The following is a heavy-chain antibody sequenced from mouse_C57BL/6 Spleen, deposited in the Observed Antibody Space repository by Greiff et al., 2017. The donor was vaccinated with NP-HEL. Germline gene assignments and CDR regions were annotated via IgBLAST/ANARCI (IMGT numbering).Heavy chain of an antibody. CDR2: IRSKSNNYAT. CDR1: GFSFNTYA. J-gene: IGHJ4*01. Sequence: EVQLVESGGGLVQPKGSLKLSCAASGFSFNTYAMNWVRQAPGKGLEWVARIRSKSNNYATYYADSVKDRFTISRDDSESMLYLQMNNLKTEDTAMYYCVRTTTVAMDYWGQGTSVTVSS. D-gene: IGHD1-1*01. CDR3: VRTTTVAMDY. V-gene: IGHV10-1*01.